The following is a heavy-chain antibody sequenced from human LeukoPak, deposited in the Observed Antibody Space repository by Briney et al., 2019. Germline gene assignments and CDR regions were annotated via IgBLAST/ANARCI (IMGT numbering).Heavy chain of an antibody. D-gene: IGHD1-1*01. CDR1: GFTFTNFG. CDR2: IMYDGSIK. V-gene: IGHV3-30*02. Sequence: GGSLRLSWAASGFTFTNFGMHWVRQAPGKGLDWVAFIMYDGSIKFYADSVLGRFTISRDNSKNTLDLQMNSLRTEDTAVYYCVKESLEGDTWGQGTLVTVSS. J-gene: IGHJ5*02. CDR3: VKESLEGDT.